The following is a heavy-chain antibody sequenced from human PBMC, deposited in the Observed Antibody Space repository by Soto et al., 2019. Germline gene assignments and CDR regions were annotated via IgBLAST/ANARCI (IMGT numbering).Heavy chain of an antibody. CDR3: ATDPRGYDILPGYYRDY. CDR2: FDPEDGET. V-gene: IGHV1-24*01. D-gene: IGHD3-9*01. CDR1: GYTLTELS. J-gene: IGHJ4*02. Sequence: ASVKVSCKVSGYTLTELSMHWVRQAPGKGLEWMGGFDPEDGETIYAQKFQGRVTMTEDTSTDTAYMELSSLRSEDTAVYYCATDPRGYDILPGYYRDYWGQGTLVTVSS.